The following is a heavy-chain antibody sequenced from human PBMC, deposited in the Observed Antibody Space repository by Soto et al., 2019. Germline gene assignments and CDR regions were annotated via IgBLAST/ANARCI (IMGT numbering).Heavy chain of an antibody. J-gene: IGHJ6*02. CDR2: INPNSGGT. CDR3: ARDRTTNYGMDV. D-gene: IGHD1-7*01. V-gene: IGHV1-2*04. CDR1: GYTFTGYY. Sequence: PGESLKISCKGSGYTFTGYYMHWVRQAPGQGLEWMGWINPNSGGTNYAQKFQGWVTMTRDTSISTAYMELSRLRSDDTAVYYCARDRTTNYGMDVWGQGTTVTVSS.